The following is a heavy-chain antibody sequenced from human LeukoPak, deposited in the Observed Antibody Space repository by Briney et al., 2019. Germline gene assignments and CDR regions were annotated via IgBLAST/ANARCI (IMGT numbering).Heavy chain of an antibody. J-gene: IGHJ4*02. D-gene: IGHD6-13*01. Sequence: SETLSLTCTVSGGSISSYYWSWIRQPPGKGLEWIGYIYYSGSTNYSPSLKSRVTISVDTSKNQFSLKLSSVTAADTAVYYCARLALIGSSWYYFDYWGQGTLVTVSS. CDR2: IYYSGST. V-gene: IGHV4-59*08. CDR3: ARLALIGSSWYYFDY. CDR1: GGSISSYY.